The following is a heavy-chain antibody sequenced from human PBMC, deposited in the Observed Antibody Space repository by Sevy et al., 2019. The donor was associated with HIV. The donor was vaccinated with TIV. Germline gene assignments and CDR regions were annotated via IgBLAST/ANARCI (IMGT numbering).Heavy chain of an antibody. V-gene: IGHV3-23*01. Sequence: GESLKISCAASGFTFSSYAMSWVRQAPGKGLEWVSAISGSGGSTYYADSVKGRFTISRDNSKNTLYLQMNSLRAEDTAVYYCAKDLRGQLLEEGWFDPWGQGTLVTVSS. CDR2: ISGSGGST. CDR3: AKDLRGQLLEEGWFDP. CDR1: GFTFSSYA. D-gene: IGHD2-2*01. J-gene: IGHJ5*02.